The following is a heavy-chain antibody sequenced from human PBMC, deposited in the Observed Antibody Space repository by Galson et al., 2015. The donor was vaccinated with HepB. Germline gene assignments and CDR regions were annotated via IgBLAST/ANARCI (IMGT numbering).Heavy chain of an antibody. CDR2: IIPILGIA. Sequence: SVKVSCKASGGTFSSYAISWVRQAPGQGLEWMGGIIPILGIANYAQKFQGRVTITADKSTSTAYMELSSLRSEDTAVYYCARVSEYSGYDYYYYYYMDVWGKGTTVTVSS. V-gene: IGHV1-69*10. CDR1: GGTFSSYA. J-gene: IGHJ6*03. D-gene: IGHD5-12*01. CDR3: ARVSEYSGYDYYYYYYMDV.